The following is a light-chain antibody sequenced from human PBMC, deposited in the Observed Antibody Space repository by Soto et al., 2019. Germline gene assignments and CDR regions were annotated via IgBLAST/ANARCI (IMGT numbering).Light chain of an antibody. CDR2: SAS. Sequence: EIVMTQAPATLSVSPGERATLSCRASQSVNSNLAWYQQKPGQAPRPLIYSASRRATGIPDRFSGSGSGTEFTLTISSLQSEDFAVYYCQQYNNWWTFGQGTKVDIK. J-gene: IGKJ1*01. V-gene: IGKV3D-15*01. CDR1: QSVNSN. CDR3: QQYNNWWT.